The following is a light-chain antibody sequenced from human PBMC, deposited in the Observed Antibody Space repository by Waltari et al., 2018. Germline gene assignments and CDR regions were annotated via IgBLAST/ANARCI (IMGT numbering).Light chain of an antibody. V-gene: IGKV2-30*02. Sequence: DAVLTQSPLFLPVTLGQPASIPCRSSQSPVHSDGTTNLDWFHQSPGRSPRRLIYKISRRESGVPDRFSGSGSGTDFRLKISRVEAEDVGVYYCMQGSHWPRTFGQGTKLEI. CDR3: MQGSHWPRT. J-gene: IGKJ2*01. CDR2: KIS. CDR1: QSPVHSDGTTN.